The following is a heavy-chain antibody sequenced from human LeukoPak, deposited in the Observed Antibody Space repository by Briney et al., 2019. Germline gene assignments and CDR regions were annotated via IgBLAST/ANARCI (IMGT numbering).Heavy chain of an antibody. CDR2: IRSKTDGGTT. V-gene: IGHV3-15*01. CDR3: VGSFLAY. Sequence: GGSLRLSCEASGLTLSNTWMTWVRQAPGKGLEWVGRIRSKTDGGTTDYTTPVKGRFTISRDDSKNTLYLEMNSLKTEDTAVYYCVGSFLAYWGQGTLVTVSS. CDR1: GLTLSNTW. D-gene: IGHD3-10*01. J-gene: IGHJ4*02.